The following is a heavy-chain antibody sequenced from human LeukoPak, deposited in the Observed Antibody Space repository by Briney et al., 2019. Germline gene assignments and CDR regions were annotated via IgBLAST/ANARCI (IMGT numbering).Heavy chain of an antibody. D-gene: IGHD3-9*01. CDR3: AATIIRFDHFQYHDILTGPLDY. V-gene: IGHV1-2*02. CDR1: GYTFTDYY. Sequence: GASVTVSCKASGYTFTDYYIHWVRQAPGQGLEWMGWINPNRGGTHYAQKFLGRVTMTRDTSISTDYMELSSLRSEDTAVYYCAATIIRFDHFQYHDILTGPLDYWGQGTLVTVSS. J-gene: IGHJ4*02. CDR2: INPNRGGT.